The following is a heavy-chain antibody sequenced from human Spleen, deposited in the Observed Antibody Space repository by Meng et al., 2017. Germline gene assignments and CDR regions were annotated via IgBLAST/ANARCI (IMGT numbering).Heavy chain of an antibody. J-gene: IGHJ4*02. Sequence: GSLRLSCTVSGGSVSSNRWSWIRQSPGKGLEWIGEIHHSGNTKYNPSLKSRVTISVDTSKNQFSLKLSSVTAADTAVYYCARGRLGYSSSWFDYWGQGTLVTVSS. CDR1: GGSVSSNR. CDR2: IHHSGNT. V-gene: IGHV4-34*01. D-gene: IGHD6-13*01. CDR3: ARGRLGYSSSWFDY.